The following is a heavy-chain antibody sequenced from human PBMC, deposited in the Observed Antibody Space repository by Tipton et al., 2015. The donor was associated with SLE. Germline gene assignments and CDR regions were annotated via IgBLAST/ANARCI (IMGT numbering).Heavy chain of an antibody. J-gene: IGHJ4*02. D-gene: IGHD6-6*01. CDR1: GFTFSSYE. CDR2: ISSSGSTI. CDR3: ARVGAYSSSSGLY. Sequence: GSLRLSCAASGFTFSSYEMNWVRQAPGKGLEWVSYISSSGSTIYYADSVKGRFTISRGNAKNSLYLQMNSLRAEDKAVYYCARVGAYSSSSGLYWGQGTLVTVSS. V-gene: IGHV3-48*03.